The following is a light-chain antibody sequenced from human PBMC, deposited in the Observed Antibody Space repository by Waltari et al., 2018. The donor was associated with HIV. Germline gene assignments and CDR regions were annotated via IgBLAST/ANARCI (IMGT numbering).Light chain of an antibody. CDR3: CSCPRSGIRYV. CDR2: EVT. J-gene: IGLJ1*01. Sequence: QSALTQPASVSGSPGQYITISRTEPSSNVVSDDLLSWYQQHPGEAPKLIIYEVTKRPSGVFNRFSGSKSGNTASLTISGLQAEDEADYYCCSCPRSGIRYVFGTGTKVTVL. CDR1: SSNVVSDDL. V-gene: IGLV2-23*02.